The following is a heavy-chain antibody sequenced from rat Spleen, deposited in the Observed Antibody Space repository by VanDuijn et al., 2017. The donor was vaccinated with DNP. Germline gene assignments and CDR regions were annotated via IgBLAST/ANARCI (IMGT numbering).Heavy chain of an antibody. V-gene: IGHV5-20*01. CDR2: ITYSDSTT. J-gene: IGHJ2*01. Sequence: EVQLVESGGGLVQPGRSLRLSCAASGFTFTTSDMAWVRQAPAKGLEWVASITYSDSTTYYRDSVKGRFTVSRDNAKSTLYLQMDSLRSADTATYYCTTEDSTRCFDYWGQGVRVTVSS. CDR1: GFTFTTSD. CDR3: TTEDSTRCFDY. D-gene: IGHD3-1*01.